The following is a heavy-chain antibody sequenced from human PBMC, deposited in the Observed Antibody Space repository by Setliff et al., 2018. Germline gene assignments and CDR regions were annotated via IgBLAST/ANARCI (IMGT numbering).Heavy chain of an antibody. Sequence: PSETLSLTCSVSGGSISSGSYYWGWIRQSPGKGLEWIGYIQKSGSTNYNPSLMSRVSISVDTSKNQFSLKLRSVTAADTAVYYCARLSWNGLRYYGLDVWGQGTTVTVSS. D-gene: IGHD3-3*01. J-gene: IGHJ6*02. CDR3: ARLSWNGLRYYGLDV. CDR1: GGSISSGSYY. CDR2: IQKSGST. V-gene: IGHV4-61*01.